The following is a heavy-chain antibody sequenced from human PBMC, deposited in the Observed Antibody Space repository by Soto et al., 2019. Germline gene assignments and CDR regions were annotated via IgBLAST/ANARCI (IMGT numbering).Heavy chain of an antibody. V-gene: IGHV3-23*01. J-gene: IGHJ4*02. CDR1: GFTFSSYA. CDR2: ISGSGGST. D-gene: IGHD2-15*01. CDR3: AKDRVSVVAANLFAY. Sequence: EVQLLESGGGLVQPGGSLRLSCAASGFTFSSYAMSWVRQAPGKGLEWVSAISGSGGSTYYADSVKGRFTISRDNSKNRMYLQMNSLRAEDTAVYYCAKDRVSVVAANLFAYWGQGTLVTVSS.